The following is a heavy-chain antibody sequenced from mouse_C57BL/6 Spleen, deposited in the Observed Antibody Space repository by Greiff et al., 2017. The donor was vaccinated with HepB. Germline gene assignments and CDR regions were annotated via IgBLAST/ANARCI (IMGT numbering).Heavy chain of an antibody. D-gene: IGHD1-1*01. CDR1: GYTFTDYY. Sequence: VQLQQSGAELVKPGASVKISCKASGYTFTDYYINWVKQTPGQGLEWIGKIGPGSGSTYYNEKFKGKATLTADKSSSTDYMQLSSLTSEDSAVYLWAKITTVVATNAMDYGGQGTSVTVSS. CDR3: AKITTVVATNAMDY. J-gene: IGHJ4*01. V-gene: IGHV1-77*01. CDR2: IGPGSGST.